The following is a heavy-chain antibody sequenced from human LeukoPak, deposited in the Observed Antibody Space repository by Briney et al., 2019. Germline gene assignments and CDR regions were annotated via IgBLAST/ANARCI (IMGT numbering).Heavy chain of an antibody. J-gene: IGHJ4*02. Sequence: GGSLRLSCGASGFTLSSYAIIWVRKAPGKGVEWVSAICGSGGSTYCADPVKRRFHISRDNSKNTLYLQMNSLRAEDTAVYYCAKEYGSSPTTPYGYWGQGTLVTVSS. V-gene: IGHV3-23*01. CDR3: AKEYGSSPTTPYGY. D-gene: IGHD3-10*01. CDR2: ICGSGGST. CDR1: GFTLSSYA.